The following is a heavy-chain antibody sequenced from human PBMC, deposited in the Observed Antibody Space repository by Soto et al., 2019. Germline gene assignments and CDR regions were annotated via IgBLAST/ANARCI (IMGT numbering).Heavy chain of an antibody. V-gene: IGHV4-34*01. Sequence: PSETLSVTGGVYNGSFSDYFWNWIREPPGEVLGWIGEIKESGFATYNPSLKRRVTLSVDTSKNQFSLKMNSVTAADTAVYYCARALYCSGGSCSPLRGMDVWGLGTTVTVSS. CDR1: NGSFSDYF. CDR3: ARALYCSGGSCSPLRGMDV. CDR2: IKESGFA. J-gene: IGHJ6*02. D-gene: IGHD2-15*01.